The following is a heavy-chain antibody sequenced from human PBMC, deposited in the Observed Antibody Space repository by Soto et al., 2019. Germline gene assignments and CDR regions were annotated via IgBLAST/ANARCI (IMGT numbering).Heavy chain of an antibody. Sequence: SETLSLTCAVYGGSFSSYHWSWIRQTPGKGLEWIGEINHLTTTNYNPSLKSRVIISLDTPKNQFSLKLSSVTAADTAVYYCATGYDTALAPIFWGQGILVTVSS. CDR2: INHLTTT. CDR1: GGSFSSYH. CDR3: ATGYDTALAPIF. D-gene: IGHD5-18*01. V-gene: IGHV4-34*01. J-gene: IGHJ4*02.